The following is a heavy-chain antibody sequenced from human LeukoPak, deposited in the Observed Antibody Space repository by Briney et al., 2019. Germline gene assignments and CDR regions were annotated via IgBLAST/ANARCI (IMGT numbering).Heavy chain of an antibody. CDR1: GGSFSGYY. J-gene: IGHJ5*02. Sequence: SETLSLTCAVYGGSFSGYYWSWIRQPPGKGLEWIGEINHSGSTNYNPSLKSRVTISVDRSKNQFSLKLSSVTAADTAVYYCARGGCSSTSCQFDPWGQGTLVTVSS. CDR3: ARGGCSSTSCQFDP. D-gene: IGHD2-2*01. V-gene: IGHV4-34*01. CDR2: INHSGST.